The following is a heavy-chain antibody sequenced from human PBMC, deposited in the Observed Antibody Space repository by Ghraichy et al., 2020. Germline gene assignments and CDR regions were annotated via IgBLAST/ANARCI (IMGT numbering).Heavy chain of an antibody. V-gene: IGHV4-39*01. D-gene: IGHD3-16*01. CDR1: GGSISSSSYY. Sequence: SETLSLTCTVSGGSISSSSYYWGWIRQPPGKGLEWIGSNYYSGSIYYNPSLKSRVTISVDTSKNQFSLKLSSVTAADTAVYYCARQPHDYVLFWFDPWGQGTLVIVSS. J-gene: IGHJ5*02. CDR3: ARQPHDYVLFWFDP. CDR2: NYYSGSI.